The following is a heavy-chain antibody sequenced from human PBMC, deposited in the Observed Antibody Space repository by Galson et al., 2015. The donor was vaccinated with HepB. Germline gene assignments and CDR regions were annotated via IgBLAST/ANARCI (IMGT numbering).Heavy chain of an antibody. CDR1: GYSFTSYW. Sequence: QSGAEVKKPGESLRISCKGSGYSFTSYWITWVRQMPGRGLEWMGRINPSDSYTNSSPSFQGHVTISADKSISTAYLQWSSLKASDTAMYYCARGYYGVPPFGYWGQGTLVPVAS. CDR3: ARGYYGVPPFGY. D-gene: IGHD3-10*01. V-gene: IGHV5-10-1*01. J-gene: IGHJ4*02. CDR2: INPSDSYT.